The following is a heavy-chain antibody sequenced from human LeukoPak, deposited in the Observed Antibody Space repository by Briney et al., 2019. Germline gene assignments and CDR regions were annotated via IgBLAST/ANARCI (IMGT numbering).Heavy chain of an antibody. V-gene: IGHV4-61*02. CDR3: ARDKSQGWLQLGYFDY. D-gene: IGHD5-24*01. Sequence: SETLSLTCTVSGGSISSSSYYWSWIRQPAGKGLEWIGRIYTSGSTNYNPSLKSRVTISVDTSKNQFSLKLSSVTAADTAVYYCARDKSQGWLQLGYFDYWGQGTLVTVSS. J-gene: IGHJ4*02. CDR1: GGSISSSSYY. CDR2: IYTSGST.